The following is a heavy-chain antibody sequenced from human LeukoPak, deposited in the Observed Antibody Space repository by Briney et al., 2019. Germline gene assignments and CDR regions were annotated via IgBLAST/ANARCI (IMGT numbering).Heavy chain of an antibody. Sequence: GGSLRLSCAASGFSFSSYSMNWVRQAPGKGLEWVSFISSSSSYIYYADSVKGRFTISRVNAKNSLFLQMNSLRAEDTAVYYCARDGDSDNIDFWGQGTLVTVSS. CDR2: ISSSSSYI. CDR3: ARDGDSDNIDF. CDR1: GFSFSSYS. D-gene: IGHD4-17*01. V-gene: IGHV3-21*01. J-gene: IGHJ4*02.